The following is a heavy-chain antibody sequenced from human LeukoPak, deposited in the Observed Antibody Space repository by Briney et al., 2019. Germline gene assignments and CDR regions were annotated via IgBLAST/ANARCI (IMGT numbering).Heavy chain of an antibody. CDR3: ARDFRTTVSSFDL. Sequence: WIRQPPGKGLEWVSGINGNGDSTGYADSVKGRFTISRDNAKNSLYLQMNSLRAEDTALYFCARDFRTTVSSFDLWGRGTLVTVSS. J-gene: IGHJ2*01. CDR2: INGNGDST. V-gene: IGHV3-20*03. D-gene: IGHD4-17*01.